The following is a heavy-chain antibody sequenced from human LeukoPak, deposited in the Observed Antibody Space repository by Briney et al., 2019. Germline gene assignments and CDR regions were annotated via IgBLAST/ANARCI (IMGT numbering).Heavy chain of an antibody. Sequence: GGSLRLSYAASGFTFSNAWMSWVRQAPGKGLEWVGRIKSKTDGGTTDYAAPVKGRFTISRDDSKNALYLQMNSLKAEDTAVYYCTTDSTYYDISYFDYWGQGTLVTVSS. CDR3: TTDSTYYDISYFDY. D-gene: IGHD3-9*01. CDR1: GFTFSNAW. CDR2: IKSKTDGGTT. V-gene: IGHV3-15*01. J-gene: IGHJ4*02.